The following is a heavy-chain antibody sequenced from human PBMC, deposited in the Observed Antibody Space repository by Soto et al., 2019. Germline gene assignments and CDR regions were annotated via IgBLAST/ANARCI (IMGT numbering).Heavy chain of an antibody. D-gene: IGHD3-3*01. CDR2: ISSGGGTT. CDR3: AKLKGGLGRFYGMDA. V-gene: IGHV3-23*04. Sequence: DEQLVESGGGSLQPGESLRLSCAASGFSFRNYAMTWVRQSPGKGIEWVSLISSGGGTTNYADSVKGRFSISRDNSQNMLYLQMNGLRGEDTALYYCAKLKGGLGRFYGMDAWGQGTMVIVSS. J-gene: IGHJ6*01. CDR1: GFSFRNYA.